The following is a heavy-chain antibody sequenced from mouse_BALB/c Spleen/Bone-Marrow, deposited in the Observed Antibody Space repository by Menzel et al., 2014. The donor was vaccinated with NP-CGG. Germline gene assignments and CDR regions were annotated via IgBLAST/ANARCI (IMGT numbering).Heavy chain of an antibody. CDR3: ARWNYYGSLYWYFDV. V-gene: IGHV1S81*02. D-gene: IGHD1-1*01. J-gene: IGHJ1*01. CDR1: GYTFTSYW. Sequence: QVQLQQSGAELVKPGASVKLSCKASGYTFTSYWMHWVKQRPGQGLEWIGEINPSNGRTNYNEKFKSKATLTVDKSPSTAYMQLSSLTSEDSAVYYCARWNYYGSLYWYFDVWGAGTTVTVSS. CDR2: INPSNGRT.